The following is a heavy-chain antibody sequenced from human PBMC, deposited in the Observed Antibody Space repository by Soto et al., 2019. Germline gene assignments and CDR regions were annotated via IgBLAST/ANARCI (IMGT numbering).Heavy chain of an antibody. CDR3: ARRRDYDILTGYPSWFDY. V-gene: IGHV4-39*01. CDR2: IYYSGST. CDR1: GGSISSSSYY. D-gene: IGHD3-9*01. J-gene: IGHJ4*01. Sequence: PSETLSLTCTVSGGSISSSSYYWGWIRQPPGKGLEWIGSIYYSGSTYYNPSLKSRVTISVDTSKNQFSLKLGSVTAADTAVYYCARRRDYDILTGYPSWFDYWGQGTLVTVSS.